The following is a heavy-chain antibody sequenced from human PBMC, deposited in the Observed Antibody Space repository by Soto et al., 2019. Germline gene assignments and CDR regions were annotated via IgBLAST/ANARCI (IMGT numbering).Heavy chain of an antibody. CDR3: TRIDYSSESGFRYFDV. Sequence: SPTLSLTCAISGDSVSSNSAAWNWIRQSPWSGLEWLGRTYYRSNWYKDYAACVKSRISINADTSKNQLSLQLKSVTPDDPPVYFCTRIDYSSESGFRYFDVWGRSTLVTVS. CDR2: TYYRSNWYK. D-gene: IGHD5-12*01. V-gene: IGHV6-1*01. J-gene: IGHJ2*01. CDR1: GDSVSSNSAA.